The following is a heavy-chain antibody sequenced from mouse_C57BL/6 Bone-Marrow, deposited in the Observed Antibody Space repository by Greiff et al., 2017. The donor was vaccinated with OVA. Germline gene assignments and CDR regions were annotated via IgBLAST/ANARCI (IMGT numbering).Heavy chain of an antibody. V-gene: IGHV2-9-1*01. CDR1: GFSLTSYA. CDR2: IWTGGGT. D-gene: IGHD1-1*01. CDR3: ARSPDYYGISLDFDV. J-gene: IGHJ1*03. Sequence: VMLVESGPGLVAPSQSLSITCTVSGFSLTSYAISWVRQPPGKGLEWLGVIWTGGGTNYNSALKSRLSISKDNSKSQVFLKMNSLQTDDTARYYCARSPDYYGISLDFDVWGTGTTVTVSS.